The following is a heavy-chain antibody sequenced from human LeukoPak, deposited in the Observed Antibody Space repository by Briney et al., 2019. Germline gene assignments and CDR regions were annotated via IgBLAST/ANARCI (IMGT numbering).Heavy chain of an antibody. CDR1: GXNKKNYY. V-gene: IGHV4-59*08. D-gene: IGHD6-19*01. CDR2: IYYSGTT. Sequence: SERVYITGAVAGXNKKNYYGSWIRQPPGKGREWIGYIYYSGTTNYNPSLEIRVTISVDTSKNQFSLKLNSVTVADTAVYYCARLASSGWSHCDYWGQGILVTVSS. J-gene: IGHJ4*02. CDR3: ARLASSGWSHCDY.